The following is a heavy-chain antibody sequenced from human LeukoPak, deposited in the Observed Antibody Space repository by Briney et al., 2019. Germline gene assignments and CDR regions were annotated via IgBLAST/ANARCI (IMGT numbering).Heavy chain of an antibody. Sequence: GGSLRLSCAASGFTFSKMNWVRQAPGKGLEWVSYISSSGSTIYYAGSVKGRFTISRDNAKNSLYLQMNSLSAEDTTVYYCVGGGGYSYDLNAFDIWGQGTLVTVS. D-gene: IGHD5-18*01. CDR3: VGGGGYSYDLNAFDI. CDR2: ISSSGSTI. J-gene: IGHJ3*02. V-gene: IGHV3-48*03. CDR1: GFTFSK.